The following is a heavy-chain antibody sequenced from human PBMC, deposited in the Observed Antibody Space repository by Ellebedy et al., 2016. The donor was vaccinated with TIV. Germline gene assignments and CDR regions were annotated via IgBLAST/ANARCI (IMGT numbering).Heavy chain of an antibody. CDR3: ARAGDSGDFLDY. Sequence: MPSETLSLTCTVSGGSISPYYWSWIRQPPGKGLEWIGYSHYSGSATYDHSLESRVTISLDTSKNQFFLKLTSVTAADPAVYYCARAGDSGDFLDYWGQGTLVTVSS. J-gene: IGHJ4*02. CDR1: GGSISPYY. D-gene: IGHD4-17*01. V-gene: IGHV4-59*01. CDR2: SHYSGSA.